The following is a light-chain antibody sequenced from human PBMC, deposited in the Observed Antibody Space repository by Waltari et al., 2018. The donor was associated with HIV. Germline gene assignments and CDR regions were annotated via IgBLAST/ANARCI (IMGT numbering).Light chain of an antibody. CDR2: SNN. J-gene: IGLJ3*02. Sequence: QSVLTQPPSASGTPGQRVTISCSGSRSNIGSNTVSWYQQVPGTAPKLFIYSNNQRPSGVPDRFSCSNSGNSASLAVCGLESEDEADYYCAAWDDSLNGWVFGGGTKLTVV. CDR3: AAWDDSLNGWV. V-gene: IGLV1-44*01. CDR1: RSNIGSNT.